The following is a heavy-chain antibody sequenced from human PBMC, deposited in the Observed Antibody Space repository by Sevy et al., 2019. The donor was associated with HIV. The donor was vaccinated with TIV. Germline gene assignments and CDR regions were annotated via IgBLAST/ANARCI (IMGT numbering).Heavy chain of an antibody. CDR2: IGSTGPTI. D-gene: IGHD6-19*01. J-gene: IGHJ4*02. Sequence: GESLKISWVASGFTFSRYSMNWVRQAPGKGLEWVSNIGSTGPTIYYADSVKGRFTISRDNAKNSLYLQMNSLREEDTAVYYCARPGSGWFEFDSWGQGTLVTVSS. CDR1: GFTFSRYS. CDR3: ARPGSGWFEFDS. V-gene: IGHV3-48*02.